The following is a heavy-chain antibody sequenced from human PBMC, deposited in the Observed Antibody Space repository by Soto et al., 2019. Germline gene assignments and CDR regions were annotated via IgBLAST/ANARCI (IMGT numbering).Heavy chain of an antibody. J-gene: IGHJ1*01. D-gene: IGHD1-1*01. CDR1: GYRITSYW. CDR2: IDPSDSYT. Sequence: EEQLVQSGAEVKKPGESLRISCKQSGYRITSYWISWVRQMPGKGLEWMGQIDPSDSYTNYSPSFQGHVTISGDKSISTAYLQWSRLKDSDTAMYYCVRHFSSCTSDNCESWGQGTLVTVSS. CDR3: VRHFSSCTSDNCES. V-gene: IGHV5-10-1*01.